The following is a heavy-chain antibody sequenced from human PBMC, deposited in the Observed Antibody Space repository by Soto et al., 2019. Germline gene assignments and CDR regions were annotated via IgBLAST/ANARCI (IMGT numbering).Heavy chain of an antibody. V-gene: IGHV3-30-3*01. J-gene: IGHJ5*02. Sequence: GGSLRLSCAASGFTFSSYAMHWVRQAPGKGLEWVAVISYDGSNKYYADSVKGRLTISRDNSKNTLYLQMNSLRAEDTAVYYCARDSRYYDFWSGYSWFDPWGQGTLVTVSS. D-gene: IGHD3-3*01. CDR2: ISYDGSNK. CDR1: GFTFSSYA. CDR3: ARDSRYYDFWSGYSWFDP.